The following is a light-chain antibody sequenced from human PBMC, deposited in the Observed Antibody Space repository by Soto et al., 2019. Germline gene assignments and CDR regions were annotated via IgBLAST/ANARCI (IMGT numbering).Light chain of an antibody. CDR2: GAS. J-gene: IGKJ5*01. V-gene: IGKV3-15*01. Sequence: ETVMTQSPATLSVSPGERVTLSCRASQSISSNLAWYQQKSGQAPRLLIYGASTRATGIPARFSGSGSGTEFTLTISSLQSEDFAIYYCQQYNNWPPVTFGQGTRLEMK. CDR3: QQYNNWPPVT. CDR1: QSISSN.